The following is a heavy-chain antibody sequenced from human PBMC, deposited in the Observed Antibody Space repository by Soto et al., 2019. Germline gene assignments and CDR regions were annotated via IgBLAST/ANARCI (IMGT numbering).Heavy chain of an antibody. CDR1: GGSVSSGSYY. Sequence: SETLSLTCTVSGGSVSSGSYYWSWIRQPPGKGLEWIGYIYYSGSTNYNPSLKSRVTISVDTSKNQFSLKLSSVTAADTAVYYCARSSIAAHFDYWGQGTLVTVSS. CDR2: IYYSGST. D-gene: IGHD6-6*01. CDR3: ARSSIAAHFDY. J-gene: IGHJ4*02. V-gene: IGHV4-61*01.